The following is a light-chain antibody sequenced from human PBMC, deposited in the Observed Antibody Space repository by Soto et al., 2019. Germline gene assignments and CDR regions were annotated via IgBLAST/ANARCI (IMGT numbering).Light chain of an antibody. V-gene: IGKV1-5*03. CDR2: QAT. CDR3: QQYKTYPLT. Sequence: DIQMTQPPSTLSASVGERVDITCRASQSISGWLAWYQQKPGKAPKLLIYQATILESGVPSTFSGSGSGTEFTLTITSLRPDDIATYYCQQYKTYPLTFGGGTKLEIK. CDR1: QSISGW. J-gene: IGKJ4*01.